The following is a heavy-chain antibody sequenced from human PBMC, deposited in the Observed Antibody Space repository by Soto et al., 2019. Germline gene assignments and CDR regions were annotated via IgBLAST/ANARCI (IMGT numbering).Heavy chain of an antibody. D-gene: IGHD2-2*01. CDR3: ARGMMDRGTYCGPTSCPYYFDS. CDR2: INTSGTT. Sequence: GGSLRLSCAASGFTFTSYWMSWVRQAPGKGLEWVSLINTSGTTYYADSVKGRFTISRDNAKNTLFLQMDSLRAEDTAVYFCARGMMDRGTYCGPTSCPYYFDSWGQGALVTVSS. CDR1: GFTFTSYW. J-gene: IGHJ4*02. V-gene: IGHV3-66*01.